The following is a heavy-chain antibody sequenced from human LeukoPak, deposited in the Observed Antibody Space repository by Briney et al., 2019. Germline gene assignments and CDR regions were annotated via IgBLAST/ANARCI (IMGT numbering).Heavy chain of an antibody. Sequence: SETLSLTCTVSGGSISSYYWSWIRQPPGKGLEWIGYIYYSGSTNYNPSLKSRVTISVDTSKNQFSLKLSSVTAADTAVYYCATQKAVMNWFDPWGQGTLVTVSS. D-gene: IGHD3-16*01. CDR2: IYYSGST. CDR3: ATQKAVMNWFDP. CDR1: GGSISSYY. V-gene: IGHV4-59*01. J-gene: IGHJ5*02.